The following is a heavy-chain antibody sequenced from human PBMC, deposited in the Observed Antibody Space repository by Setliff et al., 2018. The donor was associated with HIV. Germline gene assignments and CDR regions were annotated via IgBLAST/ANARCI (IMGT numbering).Heavy chain of an antibody. CDR2: SHSDGNT. CDR3: ARDGLRGYSYGIGWHIEV. V-gene: IGHV4-61*02. J-gene: IGHJ2*01. Sequence: SETLSLTCTVSGASISYGGHFWTWIRQPAGKGLEWIGRSHSDGNTNYNPSLKSRLTISVDTSKNQLSLKLTSVTAADTAVYFCARDGLRGYSYGIGWHIEVWGRGTLVTVSS. D-gene: IGHD5-18*01. CDR1: GASISYGGHF.